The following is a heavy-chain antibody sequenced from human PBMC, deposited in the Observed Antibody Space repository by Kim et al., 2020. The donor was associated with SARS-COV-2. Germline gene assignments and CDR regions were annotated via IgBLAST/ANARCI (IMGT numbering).Heavy chain of an antibody. J-gene: IGHJ4*02. CDR2: LSLDSDKI. D-gene: IGHD2-15*01. Sequence: GGSLRLSCAASGFTFETYAVHWVRQAPGKGLEWVAGLSLDSDKIGYAYSVKGRFSISRDNAKNSVHLQMNSLRAEDTALYYCTKDKLHGGAAYWGRGTLV. V-gene: IGHV3-9*01. CDR3: TKDKLHGGAAY. CDR1: GFTFETYA.